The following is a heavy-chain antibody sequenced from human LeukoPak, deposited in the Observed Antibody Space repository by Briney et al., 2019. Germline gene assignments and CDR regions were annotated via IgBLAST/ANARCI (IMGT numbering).Heavy chain of an antibody. Sequence: GGSLRLSCAASGFTFSNAWMSWVRQAPAKGLEWVGRIKSKTDGGTTDYAAPVKGRFTISRDDSKNTLYLQMNSLKTEDTAVYYCTTHPPPSYYYDSSGYYYGYWGQGTLVTVSS. J-gene: IGHJ4*02. CDR3: TTHPPPSYYYDSSGYYYGY. D-gene: IGHD3-22*01. V-gene: IGHV3-15*01. CDR2: IKSKTDGGTT. CDR1: GFTFSNAW.